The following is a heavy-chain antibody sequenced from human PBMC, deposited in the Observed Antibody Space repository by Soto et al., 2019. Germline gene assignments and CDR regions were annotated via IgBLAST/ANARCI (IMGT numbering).Heavy chain of an antibody. J-gene: IGHJ5*02. CDR2: IYHSGST. V-gene: IGHV4-30-2*01. CDR3: ARVPDR. D-gene: IGHD2-2*01. CDR1: GGSISSGGYS. Sequence: SETLSLTCAVSGGSISSGGYSWSWIRQPPGKGLEWIGYIYHSGSTYYNPSLKSRVTISVERSKNQFSLKLSSVTAADTAVYYCARVPDRWGQGTLVTVS.